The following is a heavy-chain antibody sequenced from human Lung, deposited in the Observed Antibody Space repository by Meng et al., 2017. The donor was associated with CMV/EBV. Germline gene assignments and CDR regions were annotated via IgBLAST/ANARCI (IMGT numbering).Heavy chain of an antibody. D-gene: IGHD7-27*01. CDR1: GGTFSSYA. CDR2: IIPIFGTT. CDR3: ARTLGSTRFYFYNALDV. V-gene: IGHV1-69*05. J-gene: IGHJ6*02. Sequence: SVKVSXKASGGTFSSYAISWVRQAPGQGLEWMGGIIPIFGTTNYAQNFQGRLTITTEESTSTAYMELGSLGPEDTAVYYCARTLGSTRFYFYNALDVWGQGTTVTVSS.